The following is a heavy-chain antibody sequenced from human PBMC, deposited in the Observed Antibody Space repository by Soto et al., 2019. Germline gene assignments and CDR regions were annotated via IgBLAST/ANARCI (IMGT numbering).Heavy chain of an antibody. CDR2: ISAYNGNT. Sequence: ASVKVSCKASGYTFTSYGISWVRQAPGQGLEWMGWISAYNGNTNYAQKLQGRVTMTTDTSTSTAYMELRSLRSDDTAVYYCARDQGSWVVVADMNWFDPWGQGTLVTVSS. CDR3: ARDQGSWVVVADMNWFDP. V-gene: IGHV1-18*01. J-gene: IGHJ5*02. D-gene: IGHD2-15*01. CDR1: GYTFTSYG.